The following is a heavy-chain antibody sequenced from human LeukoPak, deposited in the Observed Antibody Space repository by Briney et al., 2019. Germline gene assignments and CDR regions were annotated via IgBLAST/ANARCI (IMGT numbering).Heavy chain of an antibody. CDR3: AKGNDWGYSAFDI. CDR1: GFTISSYG. V-gene: IGHV3-33*06. CDR2: IWYDGSNK. J-gene: IGHJ3*02. Sequence: GGSLRLSCAASGFTISSYGMHWVRQAPGKGLERVAVIWYDGSNKYYADSVKGRFTITRDNSKNTPYLQMSSRRAEDTAVYYCAKGNDWGYSAFDIWGQGTMVTVSS. D-gene: IGHD7-27*01.